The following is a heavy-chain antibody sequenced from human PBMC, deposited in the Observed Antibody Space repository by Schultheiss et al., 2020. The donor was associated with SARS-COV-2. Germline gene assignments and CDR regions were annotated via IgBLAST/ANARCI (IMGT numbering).Heavy chain of an antibody. J-gene: IGHJ1*01. CDR3: ARSLGGNVPAEYFQH. CDR2: ISSSGSTI. Sequence: GESLKISCAASGFTFSSYEMNWVRQAPGKGLEWVSYISSSGSTIYYADSVKGRFTISRDNAKNSLYLQMNSLRAEDTAVYYCARSLGGNVPAEYFQHWGQGTLVTVSS. D-gene: IGHD4-23*01. V-gene: IGHV3-48*03. CDR1: GFTFSSYE.